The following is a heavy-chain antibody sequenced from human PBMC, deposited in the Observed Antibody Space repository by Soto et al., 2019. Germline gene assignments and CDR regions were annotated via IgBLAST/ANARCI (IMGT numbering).Heavy chain of an antibody. CDR2: SYHSGST. CDR3: ARENPDYAVDY. J-gene: IGHJ4*02. V-gene: IGHV4-30-2*01. D-gene: IGHD4-17*01. Sequence: SETLSLTCAASGGSISSGGYSWSWIRQPPGRGLEWIGYSYHSGSTYYNPSLKSRVTISVDRSKNQFSLKLSSVTAADTAVYYCARENPDYAVDYWGQGTLVTVSS. CDR1: GGSISSGGYS.